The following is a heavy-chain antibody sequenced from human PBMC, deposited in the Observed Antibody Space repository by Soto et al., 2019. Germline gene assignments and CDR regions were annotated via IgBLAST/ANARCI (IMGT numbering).Heavy chain of an antibody. J-gene: IGHJ4*02. CDR3: ARGPWVTIVGVVTLSYYFDY. V-gene: IGHV1-8*01. D-gene: IGHD3-3*01. CDR1: GYTFTSYD. Sequence: QVQLVQSGAEVKKPGASVKVSCKASGYTFTSYDINWVRQATGQGLEWMGWMNPNSGNTGYAQKFQGRVTMTRNTSISTAYMELSSLRSEDTAVYYCARGPWVTIVGVVTLSYYFDYWGQGTLVTVSS. CDR2: MNPNSGNT.